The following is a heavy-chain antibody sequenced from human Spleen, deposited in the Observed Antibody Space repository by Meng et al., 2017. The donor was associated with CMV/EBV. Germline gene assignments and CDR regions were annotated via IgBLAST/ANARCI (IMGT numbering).Heavy chain of an antibody. CDR1: TCSSYA. Sequence: TCSSYAMSWVRQAPGKGLQWVSSITGSDDSTYYADSVKGRVTISRDNSKNKLYLQMNSLRAEDTAVYYCAKSEIRDSGGFYLSSIDYWGQGTLVTVSS. CDR2: ITGSDDST. J-gene: IGHJ4*02. V-gene: IGHV3-23*01. D-gene: IGHD3-22*01. CDR3: AKSEIRDSGGFYLSSIDY.